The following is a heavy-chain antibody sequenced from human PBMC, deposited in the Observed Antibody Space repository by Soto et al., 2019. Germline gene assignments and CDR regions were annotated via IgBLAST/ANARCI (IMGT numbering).Heavy chain of an antibody. CDR3: ARPGFYYGSGSPFRGMDV. Sequence: SETLSLTCTVSGGSISSYYWSWIRQPPGKGLEWIGYIYCSGSTNYNPSLKSRVTISVDTSKNQFSLKLSSVTAADTAVYYCARPGFYYGSGSPFRGMDVWGQGTTVTVSS. J-gene: IGHJ6*02. V-gene: IGHV4-59*08. CDR2: IYCSGST. CDR1: GGSISSYY. D-gene: IGHD3-10*01.